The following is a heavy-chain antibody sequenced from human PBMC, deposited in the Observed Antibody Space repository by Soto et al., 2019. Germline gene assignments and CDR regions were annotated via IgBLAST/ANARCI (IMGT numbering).Heavy chain of an antibody. J-gene: IGHJ6*02. Sequence: EVQLVESGGGLVQPGGSLRLSCAASGFTFSGYWMSWVHQAPGKGLEWVANIKQDGSEQFVDSVKGRFTISRDNAKNSLYLQMNSLRAEDTAVYYCAREAVWGQGTTVTVSS. CDR3: AREAV. CDR2: IKQDGSEQ. V-gene: IGHV3-7*05. CDR1: GFTFSGYW.